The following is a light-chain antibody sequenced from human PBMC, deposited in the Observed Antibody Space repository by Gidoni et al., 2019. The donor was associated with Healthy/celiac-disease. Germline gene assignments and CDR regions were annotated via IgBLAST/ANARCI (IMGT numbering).Light chain of an antibody. CDR2: EGS. CDR3: CSYAGSSSFVV. J-gene: IGLJ2*01. V-gene: IGLV2-23*01. CDR1: SSDVGSYNH. Sequence: QSALPHPAPVSGSPGQSITISCTGTSSDVGSYNHGSWYQQHPGKAPKLMIYEGSKRPSGVSNRFSGSKSGNTASLTISGLQAEDEAEDYCCSYAGSSSFVVFGGGTKLTVL.